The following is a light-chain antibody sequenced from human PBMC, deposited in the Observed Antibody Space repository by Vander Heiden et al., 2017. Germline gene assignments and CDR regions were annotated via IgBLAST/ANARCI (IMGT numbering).Light chain of an antibody. CDR1: SGSRARNY. CDR2: EDN. V-gene: IGLV6-57*01. CDR3: QSYDSSNYVV. J-gene: IGLJ2*01. Sequence: NFMLTQPHSVSESPGKTVTISRTRSSGSRARNYAQWYQQRPGSSPTTVIYEDNHRPSGVPDRFSVSLDSSSNSASLTISGLKTEDEADYYCQSYDSSNYVVFGGGTKLTVL.